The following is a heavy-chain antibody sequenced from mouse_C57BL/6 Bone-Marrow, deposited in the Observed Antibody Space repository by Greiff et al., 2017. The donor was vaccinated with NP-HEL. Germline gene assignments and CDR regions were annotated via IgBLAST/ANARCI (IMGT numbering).Heavy chain of an antibody. Sequence: VQLQQSGAELARPGASVKLSCKASGYTFTSYGINWGEQRTGQGLEWIGEIFPRSGNTYYNEKFKGKATLTADKSSSTAYMELRSLTSEDSAVYFCARRGFCYGSSSDYWGQGTTLTVSS. V-gene: IGHV1-81*01. D-gene: IGHD1-1*01. CDR3: ARRGFCYGSSSDY. CDR2: IFPRSGNT. CDR1: GYTFTSYG. J-gene: IGHJ2*01.